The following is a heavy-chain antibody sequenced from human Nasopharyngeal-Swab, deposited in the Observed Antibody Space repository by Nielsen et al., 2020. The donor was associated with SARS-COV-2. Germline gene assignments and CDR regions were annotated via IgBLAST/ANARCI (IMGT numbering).Heavy chain of an antibody. V-gene: IGHV4-61*02. Sequence: SETLSLTCTVSGGSISSGSYYWSWIRQPAGKGLEWIGRIYTSGSTNYNPSLKSRVTISVDTSKNQFSLKLSSVTAADTAVYYCARDVYDSSGYYYQDYWGQGTLVTVSS. D-gene: IGHD3-22*01. CDR2: IYTSGST. CDR3: ARDVYDSSGYYYQDY. CDR1: GGSISSGSYY. J-gene: IGHJ4*02.